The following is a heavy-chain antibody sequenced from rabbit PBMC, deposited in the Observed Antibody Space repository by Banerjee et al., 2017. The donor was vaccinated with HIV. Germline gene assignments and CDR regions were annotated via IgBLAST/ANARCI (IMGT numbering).Heavy chain of an antibody. V-gene: IGHV1S45*01. J-gene: IGHJ4*01. CDR1: GFSFSSYYY. Sequence: QEQLEESGGDLVQPEGSLTLNCTASGFSFSSYYYMCWVRQATGKGLEWIGCIYIGSANTYYASWAKGRFTISKTSSTTVTLQMTSLTAADTATYFCAREWSAWGLHLWGPGTLVTVS. CDR2: IYIGSANT. CDR3: AREWSAWGLHL. D-gene: IGHD4-1*01.